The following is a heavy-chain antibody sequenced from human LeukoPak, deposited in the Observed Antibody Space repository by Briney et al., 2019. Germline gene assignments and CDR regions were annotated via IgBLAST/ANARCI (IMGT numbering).Heavy chain of an antibody. CDR1: GFTVSSNY. D-gene: IGHD2-2*01. V-gene: IGHV3-66*01. CDR2: IYSGGST. J-gene: IGHJ4*02. CDR3: ARAGSTIPYFDY. Sequence: GGSLRLSCAASGFTVSSNYMSWVRQAPGKGLEWVSVIYSGGSTYYADSVKGRFTISRDNPKNTLYLQMNSLRAEDTAVYYCARAGSTIPYFDYWGQGTLVTVSS.